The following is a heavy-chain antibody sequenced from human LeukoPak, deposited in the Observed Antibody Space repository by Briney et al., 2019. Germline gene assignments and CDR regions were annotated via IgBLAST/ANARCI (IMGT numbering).Heavy chain of an antibody. CDR3: AKARKPTLDHTYYFDY. Sequence: PGGSLRLSCAASGFTFSSYGMDWVRQAPGKGLEWVAFMRYDGSNKYYADSVKGRFTISRDNSKNTLYLQMNSLRAEDTAVYYCAKARKPTLDHTYYFDYWGQGTLVTVSS. CDR2: MRYDGSNK. D-gene: IGHD3-16*01. CDR1: GFTFSSYG. J-gene: IGHJ4*02. V-gene: IGHV3-30*02.